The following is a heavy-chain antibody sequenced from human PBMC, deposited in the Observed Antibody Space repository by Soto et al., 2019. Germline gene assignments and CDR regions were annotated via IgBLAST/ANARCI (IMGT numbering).Heavy chain of an antibody. CDR2: IYYSGST. J-gene: IGHJ4*02. D-gene: IGHD3-10*01. V-gene: IGHV4-61*01. CDR3: ARTTRGFDY. Sequence: SETRSRTCTVSGGSVSSGSYYWSWIRQPPGKGPDWIGYIYYSGSTNYNPSLKSRGTISVDTSKNQFSLKLSSVPAAHRAVGYRARTTRGFDYWGQGTLLTVSS. CDR1: GGSVSSGSYY.